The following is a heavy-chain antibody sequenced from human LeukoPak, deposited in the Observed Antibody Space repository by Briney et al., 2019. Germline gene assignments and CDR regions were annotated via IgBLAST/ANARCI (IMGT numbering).Heavy chain of an antibody. CDR2: IYHSGST. D-gene: IGHD2-2*01. CDR3: ARDTDIVVVPAANLVTAGGY. CDR1: GGSISSSNW. J-gene: IGHJ4*02. Sequence: SETLSLTCAVSGGSISSSNWWSWVRQPPGKGLEWIGEIYHSGSTNYNPSLKSRVTISVDKSKNQFSLKLSSVTAADTAVYYCARDTDIVVVPAANLVTAGGYWGQGTLVTVSS. V-gene: IGHV4-4*02.